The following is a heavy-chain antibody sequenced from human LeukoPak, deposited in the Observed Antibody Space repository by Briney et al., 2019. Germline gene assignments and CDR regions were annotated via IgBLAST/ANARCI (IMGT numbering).Heavy chain of an antibody. CDR3: ARGSNWASQTMTTVTLFDY. CDR2: MNPYSGNT. CDR1: GFTFTSYD. D-gene: IGHD4-17*01. J-gene: IGHJ4*02. V-gene: IGHV1-8*01. Sequence: ASVKVSCKASGFTFTSYDINWVRQATGQGLEWMGWMNPYSGNTGYAQKFQGTVTMTRNTSISTAYMELSSLRSEDTAVYYCARGSNWASQTMTTVTLFDYWGQGTLVTVSS.